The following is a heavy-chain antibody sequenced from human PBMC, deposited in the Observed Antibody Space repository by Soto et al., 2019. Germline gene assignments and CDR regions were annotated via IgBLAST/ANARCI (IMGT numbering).Heavy chain of an antibody. V-gene: IGHV3-21*01. CDR2: IDASSTHI. D-gene: IGHD3-16*01. CDR1: GSSFRTYN. J-gene: IGHJ5*02. CDR3: VRQQYDFLVDP. Sequence: EVQLVESGGGLVKPGGSLRLSCAASGSSFRTYNMHWVRQAPGRGLEWVSSIDASSTHIYYADSVKARFTIPRDNGKSSLYLQMDSLRAEDTALYYCVRQQYDFLVDPWGQGTLVTVSS.